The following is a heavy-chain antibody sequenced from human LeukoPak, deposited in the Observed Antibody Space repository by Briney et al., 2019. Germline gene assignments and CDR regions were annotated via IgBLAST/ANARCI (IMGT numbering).Heavy chain of an antibody. Sequence: PSETLSLTCAVYGGSFSGYYWSWIRQPPGKGLEWIGEINRSGSTNYNPSLKSRVTISVDTSKNQFSLKLSSVTAADTAVYYCARSRGYRKYYFDYWGQGTLVTVSS. CDR3: ARSRGYRKYYFDY. CDR2: INRSGST. CDR1: GGSFSGYY. V-gene: IGHV4-34*01. J-gene: IGHJ4*02. D-gene: IGHD5-18*01.